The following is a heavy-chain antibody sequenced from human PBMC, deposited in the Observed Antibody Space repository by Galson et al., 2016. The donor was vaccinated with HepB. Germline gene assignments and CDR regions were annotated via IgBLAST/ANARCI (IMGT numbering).Heavy chain of an antibody. CDR2: IWYDGRDK. V-gene: IGHV3-33*01. CDR3: ATDGRYCGGGSCLPDWYFDF. Sequence: GLEWVAGIWYDGRDKSYTATVKGRFSISSANSKNTLYLQMNSLRAEDTAVDYCATDGRYCGGGSCLPDWYFDFWGRGTLVTVSS. J-gene: IGHJ2*01. D-gene: IGHD2-15*01.